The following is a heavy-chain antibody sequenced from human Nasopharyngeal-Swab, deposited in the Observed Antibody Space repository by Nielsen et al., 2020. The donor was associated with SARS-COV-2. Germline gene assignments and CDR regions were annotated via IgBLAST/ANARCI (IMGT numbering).Heavy chain of an antibody. CDR1: GGSISSSSYS. Sequence: SETLSLTCTVSGGSISSSSYSWGWIRQPPGQGLEWIGSIYYSGSTYYNPSLKSRVTISVDTSKNQFSLKLSSVTAADTAVYYCAKSGSYQTIYFDYWGQGTLVTVSS. J-gene: IGHJ4*02. CDR2: IYYSGST. V-gene: IGHV4-39*01. CDR3: AKSGSYQTIYFDY. D-gene: IGHD1-26*01.